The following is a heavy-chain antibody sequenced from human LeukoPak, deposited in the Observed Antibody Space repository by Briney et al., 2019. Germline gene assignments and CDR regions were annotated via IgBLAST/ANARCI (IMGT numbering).Heavy chain of an antibody. CDR1: GGSISSYY. D-gene: IGHD4-17*01. V-gene: IGHV4-59*01. CDR3: ASKGRTVTTLGGYFDY. J-gene: IGHJ4*02. Sequence: PSETLSLTCTVSGGSISSYYWSWIRQPPGKGLEWIGYIYYSGSTNYNPSLKSRVTISVDTSKNQFSLKLGSVTAADTAVYYCASKGRTVTTLGGYFDYWGQGTLVTVSS. CDR2: IYYSGST.